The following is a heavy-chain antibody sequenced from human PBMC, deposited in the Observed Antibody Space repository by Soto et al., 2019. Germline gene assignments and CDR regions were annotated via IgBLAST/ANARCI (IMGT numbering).Heavy chain of an antibody. V-gene: IGHV1-46*01. J-gene: IGHJ6*02. Sequence: QVQLVQSGAEVRSPGASVKVSCTAPGDTLTNYFIHWVRQAPGQGLEWMAIINPSGDSTTHGQKFQGRVTMTRDASTSTVYLELSSLRSEDTAVYYCARSAHQRGNYSGLDVWGQGTTVTVSS. D-gene: IGHD3-16*01. CDR2: INPSGDST. CDR3: ARSAHQRGNYSGLDV. CDR1: GDTLTNYF.